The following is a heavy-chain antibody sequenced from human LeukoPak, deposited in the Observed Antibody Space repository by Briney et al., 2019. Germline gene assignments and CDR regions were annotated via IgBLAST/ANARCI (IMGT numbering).Heavy chain of an antibody. V-gene: IGHV3-7*05. J-gene: IGHJ4*02. Sequence: QSGGSLRLSCAASGFTFSSYWMTWVRQAPGKGLEWVAKIKQDGSEKYYVDSVKGRFTISRDNAKNSLYLQMNSLGAEDTAVYYCARRGTSSSWAHFDYWAQGTLVTVSS. D-gene: IGHD6-13*01. CDR1: GFTFSSYW. CDR2: IKQDGSEK. CDR3: ARRGTSSSWAHFDY.